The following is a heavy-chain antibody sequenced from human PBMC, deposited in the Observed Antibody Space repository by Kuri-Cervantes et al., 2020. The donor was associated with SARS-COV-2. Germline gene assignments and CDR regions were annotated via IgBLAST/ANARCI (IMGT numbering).Heavy chain of an antibody. CDR1: GGSISSYY. Sequence: GSLRLSCTVSGGSISSYYWSCIRQPPGKGLEWIGYIYYSGSTNYNPSLKSRVTISVDTSKNQFSLKLSSVTAADTAVYYCARITIFGVVVSGAFDIWGQGTMVTVSS. CDR3: ARITIFGVVVSGAFDI. D-gene: IGHD3-3*01. CDR2: IYYSGST. V-gene: IGHV4-59*01. J-gene: IGHJ3*02.